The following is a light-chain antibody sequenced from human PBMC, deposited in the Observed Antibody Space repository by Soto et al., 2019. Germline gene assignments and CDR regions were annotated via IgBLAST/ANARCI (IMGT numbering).Light chain of an antibody. V-gene: IGKV4-1*01. CDR3: QQYYSTPPT. Sequence: DIVMTQSPDSLAVSLGERATINCKSSQSVLYSSNNKNYLAWYQQKPGQPPKLLIYWASTRESGVPYRFSGSGSGTDFTLTISSLQAEEVAVYYCQQYYSTPPTFGQGTKVEIK. J-gene: IGKJ1*01. CDR2: WAS. CDR1: QSVLYSSNNKNY.